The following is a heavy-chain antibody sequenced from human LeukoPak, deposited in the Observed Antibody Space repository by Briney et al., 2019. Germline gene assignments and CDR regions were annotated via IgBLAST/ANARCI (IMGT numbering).Heavy chain of an antibody. V-gene: IGHV3-23*01. D-gene: IGHD2-2*02. CDR1: GFTFSSYA. CDR2: ISGSGGST. J-gene: IGHJ4*02. CDR3: AKDHVDIVVVPAAIPSNYFDY. Sequence: GGSLRLSCAASGFTFSSYAMSWVRQAPGKGLEWVSAISGSGGSTYYADSVKGRFTISRDNSKNTLYLQMNSLRAEDTAVYYCAKDHVDIVVVPAAIPSNYFDYWGQGTLVTVSS.